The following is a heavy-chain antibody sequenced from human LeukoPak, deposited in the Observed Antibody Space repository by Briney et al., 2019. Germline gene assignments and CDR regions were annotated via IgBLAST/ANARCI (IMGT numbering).Heavy chain of an antibody. D-gene: IGHD2-2*01. J-gene: IGHJ4*02. Sequence: RWARQEKRKGLEWVSAISGSGGSTYYADSVKGRFTISRDNSKNTLYLQMNSLRAEDTAVYYCAKVPRGWVYYFDYWGQGTLVTVSS. V-gene: IGHV3-23*01. CDR2: ISGSGGST. CDR3: AKVPRGWVYYFDY.